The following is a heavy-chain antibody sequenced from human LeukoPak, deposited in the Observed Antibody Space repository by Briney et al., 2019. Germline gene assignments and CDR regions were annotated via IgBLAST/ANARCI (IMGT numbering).Heavy chain of an antibody. V-gene: IGHV4-39*01. Sequence: SETLSLTCTVSGGSIISGSYYWGWIRQPPGKGLEWIGSLYYSGNTYHKPSLSSRVAISVDTSKNQFSLKLTSMTAADTAVYYCARHSRHSAATGTMGYFDYWGQGTLITVSS. D-gene: IGHD6-13*01. CDR2: LYYSGNT. J-gene: IGHJ4*02. CDR1: GGSIISGSYY. CDR3: ARHSRHSAATGTMGYFDY.